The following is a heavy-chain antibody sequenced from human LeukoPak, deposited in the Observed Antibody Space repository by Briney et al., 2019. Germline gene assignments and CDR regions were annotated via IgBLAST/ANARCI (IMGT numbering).Heavy chain of an antibody. V-gene: IGHV4-39*07. J-gene: IGHJ4*02. CDR1: GGSISSSSYY. CDR2: IYYSGST. Sequence: SETLSLTCTVSGGSISSSSYYWGWIRQPLGKGLEWIGSIYYSGSTYYNPSLKSRVTISVDTSKNQFSLKLSSVTAADTAVYYCARSFVDSSGYYDDYWGQGTLVTVSS. CDR3: ARSFVDSSGYYDDY. D-gene: IGHD3-22*01.